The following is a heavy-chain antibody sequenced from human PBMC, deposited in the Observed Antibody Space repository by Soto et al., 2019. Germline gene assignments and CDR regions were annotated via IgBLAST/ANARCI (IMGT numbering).Heavy chain of an antibody. CDR3: ARGGSESDY. V-gene: IGHV3-7*01. J-gene: IGHJ4*02. CDR1: GFTFSHYW. CDR2: MKEDGSDK. Sequence: EVQLVESGGGLVQPGGSLRLSCAASGFTFSHYWMTWVRQAPGKGLEWVANMKEDGSDKNYVDSVKGRFTISRDNAKNSLYLQMNSLRVEDTAMYYCARGGSESDYWGQGTLVTVSS. D-gene: IGHD3-16*01.